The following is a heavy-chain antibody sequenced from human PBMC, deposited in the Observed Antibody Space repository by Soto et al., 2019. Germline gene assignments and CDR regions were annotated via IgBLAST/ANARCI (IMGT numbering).Heavy chain of an antibody. J-gene: IGHJ6*02. CDR2: IDPSDSYT. D-gene: IGHD1-26*01. CDR1: GYSFTSYW. V-gene: IGHV5-10-1*01. CDR3: ARPGMSGYYYYGMDV. Sequence: PGESLKISCKGSGYSFTSYWIGRVRQMPGKGLEWMGRIDPSDSYTNYSPSFQGHVTISADKSISTAYLQWSSLKASDTAMYYCARPGMSGYYYYGMDVWGQGTTVTVSS.